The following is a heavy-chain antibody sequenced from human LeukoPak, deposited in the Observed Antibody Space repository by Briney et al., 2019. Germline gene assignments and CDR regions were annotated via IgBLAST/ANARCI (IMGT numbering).Heavy chain of an antibody. CDR3: AIPYRYNWNSMDY. CDR2: FDPEDGER. D-gene: IGHD1-7*01. CDR1: GCTLTELS. V-gene: IGHV1-24*01. Sequence: GASVKVSCKVSGCTLTELSMHWVRQAPGKGLEWMGGFDPEDGERIYAQKFQGRVTMTEDTSTDTAYMELSSLRSEDTAVYYCAIPYRYNWNSMDYWGQRTLVTVSS. J-gene: IGHJ4*02.